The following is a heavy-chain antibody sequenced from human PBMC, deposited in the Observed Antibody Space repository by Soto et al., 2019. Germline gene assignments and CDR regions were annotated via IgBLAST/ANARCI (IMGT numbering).Heavy chain of an antibody. CDR1: GFTFSDHY. J-gene: IGHJ2*01. CDR3: ARDADCGGDCYLGWYFDL. V-gene: IGHV3-72*01. CDR2: TRNKANSYTT. D-gene: IGHD2-21*02. Sequence: EVQLVESGGGLVQPGGSLRLSCAASGFTFSDHYMDWVRQAPGKGLEWVGRTRNKANSYTTEYAASVKGRFTISRDDSKNSQYLQMNRLKTEDTAVYYCARDADCGGDCYLGWYFDLWGRGTLVTVSS.